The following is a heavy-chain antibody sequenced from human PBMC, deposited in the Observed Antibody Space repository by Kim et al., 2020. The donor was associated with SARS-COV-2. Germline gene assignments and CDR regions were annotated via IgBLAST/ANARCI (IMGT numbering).Heavy chain of an antibody. CDR1: GFTFSSYA. D-gene: IGHD4-17*01. CDR2: IYSGGSST. CDR3: AKEGDYGDYFQH. V-gene: IGHV3-23*03. Sequence: GGSLRLSCAASGFTFSSYAMSWVRQAPGKGLEWVSVIYSGGSSTYYADSVKGRFTISRDNSKNTLYLQMNSLRAEDTAVYYCAKEGDYGDYFQHWGQGTLVTVSS. J-gene: IGHJ1*01.